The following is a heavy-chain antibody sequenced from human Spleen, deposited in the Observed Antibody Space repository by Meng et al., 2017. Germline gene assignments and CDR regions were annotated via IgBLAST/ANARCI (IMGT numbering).Heavy chain of an antibody. J-gene: IGHJ4*02. Sequence: QVQLVQSGAVLKKPGASVRVSCEASGYTFTNYGVVWVRQAPGQGLEWMGWISDYNGNTNYAQKLQGRVTMTTDTSTTTAYMQLRSLRSDDTAVYYCARVFSGGVVTAADFDYWGQGTLVTVSS. CDR2: ISDYNGNT. CDR1: GYTFTNYG. V-gene: IGHV1-18*01. D-gene: IGHD2-21*02. CDR3: ARVFSGGVVTAADFDY.